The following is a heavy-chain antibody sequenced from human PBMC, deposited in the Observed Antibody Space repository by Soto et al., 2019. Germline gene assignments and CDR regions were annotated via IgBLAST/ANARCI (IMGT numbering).Heavy chain of an antibody. CDR2: INWNSGSI. J-gene: IGHJ6*01. D-gene: IGHD3-16*01. V-gene: IGHV3-9*01. CDR3: AKEKGFGGVRKVMEV. CDR1: GFTFDDYA. Sequence: EVQLVESGGGLVQPGRSLRLSCAASGFTFDDYAMHWVRQAPGKGLEWVSGINWNSGSIGYLDSVKGRFTISRDNAKNSQFLQKNSLRTEDRALYKCAKEKGFGGVRKVMEVRGQGTTIIVTS.